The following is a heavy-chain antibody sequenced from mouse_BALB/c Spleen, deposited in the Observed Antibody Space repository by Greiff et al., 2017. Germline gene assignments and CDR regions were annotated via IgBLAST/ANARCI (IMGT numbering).Heavy chain of an antibody. J-gene: IGHJ2*01. CDR1: GYSITSCY. CDR3: AREGEVRDYFDY. Sequence: EVKLQESGPSLVKPSQTLSLTCSVTGYSITSCYWNWIRKFPGNKLEYMGYIRYSGSTYYNPSLKSRISITRDTSKNQYYLQLNSVTTEDTATYYCAREGEVRDYFDYWGQGTTLTVSS. CDR2: IRYSGST. D-gene: IGHD2-14*01. V-gene: IGHV3-8*02.